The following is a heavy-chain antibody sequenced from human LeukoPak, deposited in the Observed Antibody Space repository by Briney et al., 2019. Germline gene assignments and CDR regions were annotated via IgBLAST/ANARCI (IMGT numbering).Heavy chain of an antibody. V-gene: IGHV4-31*11. CDR2: IYYSGST. J-gene: IGHJ6*02. CDR1: GGSFSGYY. CDR3: ASGSGSYVNAYYYYGMDV. Sequence: PSETLSLTCAVYGGSFSGYYWSWIRQHPGKGLEWIGYIYYSGSTYYNPSLKSRVTISVDTSKNQFSLKLSSVTAADTAVYYCASGSGSYVNAYYYYGMDVWGQGTTVTVSS. D-gene: IGHD3-10*01.